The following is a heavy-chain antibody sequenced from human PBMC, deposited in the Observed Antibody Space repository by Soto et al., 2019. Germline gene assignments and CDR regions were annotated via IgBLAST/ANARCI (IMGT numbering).Heavy chain of an antibody. CDR2: ISSSGSTI. J-gene: IGHJ4*02. V-gene: IGHV3-11*01. Sequence: PGGSLRLSCAASGFTFSDYYMSGIRQAPGKGLEWVSYISSSGSTIYYADSVKGRLTISRDNAKNSLYLQMNSLRAEDTAVYYCARDRYYYDSSGYYWFLDYWGQGTLVTVSS. CDR3: ARDRYYYDSSGYYWFLDY. D-gene: IGHD3-22*01. CDR1: GFTFSDYY.